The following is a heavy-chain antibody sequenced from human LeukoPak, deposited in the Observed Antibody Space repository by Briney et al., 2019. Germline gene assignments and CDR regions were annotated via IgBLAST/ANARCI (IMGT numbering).Heavy chain of an antibody. V-gene: IGHV3-74*01. CDR2: INSDGSGT. J-gene: IGHJ5*02. CDR1: GFTFSNYW. Sequence: GGSLRLPCAASGFTFSNYWMHWVRQAPGKGLVWVSRINSDGSGTTDSVKGRFTISRDNAKNMLYLQMNSLRAEDTAVYYCARGVGNWFDPWGQGTLVTVSS. CDR3: ARGVGNWFDP.